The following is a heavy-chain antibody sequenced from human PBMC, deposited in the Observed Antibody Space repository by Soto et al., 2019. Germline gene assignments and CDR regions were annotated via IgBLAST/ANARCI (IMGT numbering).Heavy chain of an antibody. Sequence: QVQLQQWGAGLLKPSETLSLTCAVYGGSFSGYYWSWIRQPPGKGLEWIGEINHSGSTNYNPSLKSRVTISVDTSKNQFSLKLSSVTAADTAVYYCARGPRLITIFGVVIDGYFQHWGQGTLVTVSS. CDR1: GGSFSGYY. V-gene: IGHV4-34*01. J-gene: IGHJ1*01. CDR2: INHSGST. D-gene: IGHD3-3*01. CDR3: ARGPRLITIFGVVIDGYFQH.